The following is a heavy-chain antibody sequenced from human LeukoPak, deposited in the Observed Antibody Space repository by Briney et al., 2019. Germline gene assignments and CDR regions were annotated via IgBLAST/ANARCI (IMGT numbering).Heavy chain of an antibody. V-gene: IGHV1-24*01. D-gene: IGHD1-26*01. CDR2: FDPEDGET. CDR1: GYTLTELS. CDR3: ATGLWGRASSGFWIY. Sequence: ASVKVSCKVSGYTLTELSMHWVRQAPGKGLEWMGGFDPEDGETIYAQKFQGRVTMTEDTSTDTAYMELSSLRSEDTAVYYCATGLWGRASSGFWIYWGQGTLVTVSS. J-gene: IGHJ4*02.